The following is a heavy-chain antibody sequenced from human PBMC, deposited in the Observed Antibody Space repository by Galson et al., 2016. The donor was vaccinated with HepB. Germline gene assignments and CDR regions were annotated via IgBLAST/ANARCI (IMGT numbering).Heavy chain of an antibody. J-gene: IGHJ4*02. CDR2: INYSGSNI. CDR3: AKGDKVTGCDN. D-gene: IGHD6-19*01. V-gene: IGHV3-23*01. Sequence: SLKLSCEASGYTYTSYDIRWVRQAPGKGLEWVSGINYSGSNIYYADSVKGRFTISRDNSKNTLYMQMSSLRAEDAAVYYCAKGDKVTGCDNWGQGTLVPVSS. CDR1: GYTYTSYD.